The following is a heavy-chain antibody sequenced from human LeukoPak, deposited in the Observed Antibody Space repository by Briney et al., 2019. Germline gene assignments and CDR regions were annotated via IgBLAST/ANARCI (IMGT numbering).Heavy chain of an antibody. D-gene: IGHD1-26*01. CDR1: GFTFSSYG. V-gene: IGHV3-30*18. CDR2: ISYDGSNK. Sequence: GGSLRLSCAASGFTFSSYGMHWVRQAPGKGLEWVAVISYDGSNKYYADSVKGRFTISRDNSKNTLYLQMNSLRAEDTAVYSCAKGRTLRIVGATPDYWGQGTLVTVSS. CDR3: AKGRTLRIVGATPDY. J-gene: IGHJ4*02.